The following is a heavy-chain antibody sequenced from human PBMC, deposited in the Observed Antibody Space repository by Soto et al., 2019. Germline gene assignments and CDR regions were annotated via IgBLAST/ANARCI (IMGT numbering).Heavy chain of an antibody. CDR3: SRLYTGRGQQLSGCFDP. V-gene: IGHV4-30-2*01. CDR2: LYHSGST. Sequence: QLQLQESGSGLVKPSQTLSLTCAVSGGSISSGGYSWSWIRQPPGKGLEWIGYLYHSGSTYYNPSLNSRVTISVDRSKNQFSLKLSAVTAADTAVYYGSRLYTGRGQQLSGCFDPWGQGTLVTVSS. CDR1: GGSISSGGYS. J-gene: IGHJ5*02. D-gene: IGHD6-13*01.